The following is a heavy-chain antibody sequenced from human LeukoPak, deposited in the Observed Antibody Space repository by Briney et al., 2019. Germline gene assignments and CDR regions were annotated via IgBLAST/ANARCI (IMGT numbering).Heavy chain of an antibody. CDR3: ARRREAAGRNWFDP. D-gene: IGHD6-13*01. CDR2: IYPGDSDT. J-gene: IGHJ5*02. Sequence: LGESLKISCKGSGYRFTSYWIGWVRQMPGKGLEWMGIIYPGDSDTKYSPSFQGQVTISADKSISTAYLQWSSLKASDTAMYYCARRREAAGRNWFDPWGQGTLVTVSS. V-gene: IGHV5-51*01. CDR1: GYRFTSYW.